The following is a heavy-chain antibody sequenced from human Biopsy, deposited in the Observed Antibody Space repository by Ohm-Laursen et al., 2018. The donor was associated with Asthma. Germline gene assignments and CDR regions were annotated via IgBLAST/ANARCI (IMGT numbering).Heavy chain of an antibody. D-gene: IGHD2-21*02. CDR1: GGSINNFY. Sequence: SDTLSLTCTVSGGSINNFYWSWIRPPPGKGLESIGHVYYSGSTNYNPSLKSRVTISIDASKYQFSLKLTSVTAADTAVYYCARGVDRVTGLLDHFDSWGQGTLVTVSS. CDR3: ARGVDRVTGLLDHFDS. CDR2: VYYSGST. V-gene: IGHV4-59*07. J-gene: IGHJ4*02.